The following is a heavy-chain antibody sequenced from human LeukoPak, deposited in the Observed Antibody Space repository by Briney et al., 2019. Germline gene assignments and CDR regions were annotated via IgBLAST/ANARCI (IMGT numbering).Heavy chain of an antibody. Sequence: GDSLRLSCAASGFTFTSYGMHWVRQAPDKGLEWVAFIRFDGNNKHYADSVKGRFTISRDNSKNTLYLEMNSLRTEDTAVYYCAKVYDSGDYYYYYMDAWGKGTTVTVSS. CDR3: AKVYDSGDYYYYYMDA. D-gene: IGHD3-3*01. J-gene: IGHJ6*03. CDR2: IRFDGNNK. V-gene: IGHV3-30*02. CDR1: GFTFTSYG.